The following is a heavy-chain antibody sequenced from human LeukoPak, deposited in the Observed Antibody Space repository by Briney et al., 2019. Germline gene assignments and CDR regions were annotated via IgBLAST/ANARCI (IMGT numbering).Heavy chain of an antibody. Sequence: GGSLRLSCAASGFTFSSYGMSWVRQAPGKGLEWVSAISGSGGSTYYADSVKGRFTISRDNSKNTLYLQMNSLRAEDTAVYYCARVSAEYCGGDCFSCWFDYWGQGTLVTVSS. V-gene: IGHV3-23*01. CDR1: GFTFSSYG. J-gene: IGHJ4*02. CDR2: ISGSGGST. CDR3: ARVSAEYCGGDCFSCWFDY. D-gene: IGHD2-21*02.